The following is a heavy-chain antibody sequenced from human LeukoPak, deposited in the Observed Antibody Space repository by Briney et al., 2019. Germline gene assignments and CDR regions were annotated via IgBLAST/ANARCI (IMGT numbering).Heavy chain of an antibody. J-gene: IGHJ4*02. CDR1: GFMFETYW. D-gene: IGHD3-10*01. Sequence: GGSLRLSCAASGFMFETYWMDWVRQVPGEGLERVANMKHDGSEEYYVESVKGRFILSRDNTNKLLYLQMNSLRAEDTAIYYCARKAAGWGVLDHWGQGILVTVSS. V-gene: IGHV3-7*03. CDR2: MKHDGSEE. CDR3: ARKAAGWGVLDH.